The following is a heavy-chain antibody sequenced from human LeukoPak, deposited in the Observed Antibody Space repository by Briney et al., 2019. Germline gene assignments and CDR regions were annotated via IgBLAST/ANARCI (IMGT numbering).Heavy chain of an antibody. CDR3: ARAMTTVTVNWFDP. CDR1: GYTFTGYY. Sequence: ASVKVSRKASGYTFTGYYMHWVRQAPGQGLEWMGRINPNSGGTNYAQKFQGRVTMTRDTSISTAYMELSRLRSDDTAVYYCARAMTTVTVNWFDPWGQGTLVTVSS. CDR2: INPNSGGT. V-gene: IGHV1-2*06. D-gene: IGHD4-17*01. J-gene: IGHJ5*02.